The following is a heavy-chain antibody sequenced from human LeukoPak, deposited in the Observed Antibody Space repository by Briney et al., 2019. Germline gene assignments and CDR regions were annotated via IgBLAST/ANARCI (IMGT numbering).Heavy chain of an antibody. Sequence: GGSPRLSCAASGFTFSSYGMSWVRQAPGKGLEWVSAISGSGGSTYYADSVKGRFTISRDNAKNSLYLQMNSLRAEDTAVYYCARDGFAGGRVFDYWGQGTLVTVSS. D-gene: IGHD2-15*01. V-gene: IGHV3-23*01. CDR2: ISGSGGST. J-gene: IGHJ4*02. CDR3: ARDGFAGGRVFDY. CDR1: GFTFSSYG.